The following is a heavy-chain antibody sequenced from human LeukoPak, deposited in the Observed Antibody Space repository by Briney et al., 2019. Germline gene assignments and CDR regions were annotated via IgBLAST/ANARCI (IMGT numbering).Heavy chain of an antibody. V-gene: IGHV3-11*01. CDR3: AKVRWGVRADFDY. J-gene: IGHJ4*02. CDR1: GFTFSDYY. Sequence: GGSLRLSCAASGFTFSDYYMSWIRQAPGKGLEWVSYISSSGSTIYYADSVKGRFTISRDNSKNTLYLQMNSLRAEDTAVYYCAKVRWGVRADFDYWGQGTLVTVSS. D-gene: IGHD3-16*01. CDR2: ISSSGSTI.